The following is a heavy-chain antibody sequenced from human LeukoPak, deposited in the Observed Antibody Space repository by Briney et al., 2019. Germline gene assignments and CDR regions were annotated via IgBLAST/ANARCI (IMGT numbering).Heavy chain of an antibody. D-gene: IGHD3-10*01. V-gene: IGHV4-39*07. CDR3: ARERIYYGSEQVGYFDY. CDR2: IYYSGST. J-gene: IGHJ4*02. CDR1: GGSISSSSYY. Sequence: SETLSLTCTVSGGSISSSSYYWGWIRQPPGKGLEWIVSIYYSGSTYYNPSLKSRVTISVDTSKNQFSLKLSSVTAADTAVYYCARERIYYGSEQVGYFDYWGQGTLVTVSS.